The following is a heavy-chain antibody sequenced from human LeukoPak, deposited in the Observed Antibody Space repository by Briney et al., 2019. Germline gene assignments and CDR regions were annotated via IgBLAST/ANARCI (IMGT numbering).Heavy chain of an antibody. CDR1: GGSISSSSYY. V-gene: IGHV4-39*01. D-gene: IGHD6-19*01. J-gene: IGHJ4*02. CDR3: ARQGSGWYGY. CDR2: IYYSGST. Sequence: TSETLSLTCTVSGGSISSSSYYWGWIRQPPGKGLEWIGSIYYSGSTYYNPSLKSRVTISVDTSRNQFSLKLSSVTAADTAVYYCARQGSGWYGYWGQGTLSPSPQ.